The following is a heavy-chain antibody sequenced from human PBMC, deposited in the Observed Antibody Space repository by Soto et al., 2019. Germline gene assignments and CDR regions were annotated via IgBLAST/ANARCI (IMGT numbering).Heavy chain of an antibody. V-gene: IGHV1-69*02. D-gene: IGHD4-17*01. CDR3: ARGHGDYYCYYMDV. CDR1: GGTFSSYT. Sequence: QVQLVQSGAEVKKPGSSVKVSCKASGGTFSSYTISWVRQAPGQGLEWMGRIIPILGIANYAQKFQGRVTITADKSTSTAYMELSSLRSEDTAVYYCARGHGDYYCYYMDVWGKGTTVTVSS. J-gene: IGHJ6*03. CDR2: IIPILGIA.